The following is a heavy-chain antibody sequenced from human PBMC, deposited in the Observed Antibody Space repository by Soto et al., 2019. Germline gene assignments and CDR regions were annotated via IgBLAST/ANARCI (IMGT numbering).Heavy chain of an antibody. D-gene: IGHD6-13*01. Sequence: QVHLVQSGAEVKKPGSSVKVSCKAPGGTFSNHAINWVRQAPGQGLEWMGRIIPIFTTTNSAQKFPGRVSLTADESTITAYVELTSLKHHDTAVYYCAREVAADGSFRVAVFDIWGQGTLVTVSS. V-gene: IGHV1-69*12. J-gene: IGHJ3*02. CDR3: AREVAADGSFRVAVFDI. CDR2: IIPIFTTT. CDR1: GGTFSNHA.